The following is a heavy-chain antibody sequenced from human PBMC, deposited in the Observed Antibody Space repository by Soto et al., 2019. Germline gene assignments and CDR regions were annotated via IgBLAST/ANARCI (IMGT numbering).Heavy chain of an antibody. CDR2: IYSGGST. J-gene: IGHJ4*02. CDR1: GFTVSSNY. Sequence: EVQLVESGGGLVQPGGSLRLSCAASGFTVSSNYMSWVRQAPGKGLEWVSVIYSGGSTYYADSVKGRFTISRDNSKNTLYLQMNSMRAEDTAVYYCARDLGYSSSSNYWGQGTLVTVSS. D-gene: IGHD6-6*01. V-gene: IGHV3-66*01. CDR3: ARDLGYSSSSNY.